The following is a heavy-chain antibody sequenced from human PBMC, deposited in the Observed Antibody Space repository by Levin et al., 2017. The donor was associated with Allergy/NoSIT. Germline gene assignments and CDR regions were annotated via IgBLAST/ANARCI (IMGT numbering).Heavy chain of an antibody. CDR3: ARANFDWLLNFDY. D-gene: IGHD3-9*01. Sequence: SETLSLTCTVSGGSISSGGYYWSWIRQHPGKGLEWIGYIYYSGSTYYNPSLKSRVTISVDTSKNQFSLKLSSVTAADTAVYYCARANFDWLLNFDYWGQGTLVTVSS. CDR1: GGSISSGGYY. CDR2: IYYSGST. V-gene: IGHV4-31*03. J-gene: IGHJ4*02.